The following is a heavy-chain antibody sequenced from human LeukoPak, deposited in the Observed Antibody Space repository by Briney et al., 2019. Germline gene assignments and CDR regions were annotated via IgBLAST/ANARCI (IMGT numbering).Heavy chain of an antibody. V-gene: IGHV3-30*04. D-gene: IGHD2-8*01. CDR1: GFTFSSYA. CDR3: AKDLILIIYGNWFDP. Sequence: GGSLRLSCAASGFTFSSYAMHWVRQAPGKGLEWVAFIQYDGSNKYYADSVKGRFTISRDNSKNTLYLQMNSLRAEDTAVYYCAKDLILIIYGNWFDPWGQGTLVTVSS. J-gene: IGHJ5*02. CDR2: IQYDGSNK.